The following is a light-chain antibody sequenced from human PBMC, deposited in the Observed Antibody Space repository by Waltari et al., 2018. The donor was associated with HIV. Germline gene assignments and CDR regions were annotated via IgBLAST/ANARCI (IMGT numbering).Light chain of an antibody. V-gene: IGLV3-21*01. CDR3: QVWDTNTDQYVI. CDR1: NIGSKS. J-gene: IGLJ2*01. CDR2: HDT. Sequence: SYVLTQSPSVSVAPGKTARITCGGQNIGSKSVNWYQQQPGQAPVMVIYHDTDRPSGSPDRFSGPNSEDTATLTIRRVEAGDEADYYCQVWDTNTDQYVIFGGGTNLAV.